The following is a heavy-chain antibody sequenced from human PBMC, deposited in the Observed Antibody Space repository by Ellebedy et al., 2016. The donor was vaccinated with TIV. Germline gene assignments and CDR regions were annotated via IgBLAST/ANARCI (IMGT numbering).Heavy chain of an antibody. CDR2: ISAYNGNT. CDR3: ARDRGDGDYDNWFDP. D-gene: IGHD4-17*01. V-gene: IGHV1-18*01. Sequence: AASVKVSCKASGYTFTSYGISWVRQAPGQGLEWMGWISAYNGNTNYAQKLQGRVTMTTDTSTSTAYMELRSLRSDDTAVYYCARDRGDGDYDNWFDPWGQGTLVTVSS. J-gene: IGHJ5*02. CDR1: GYTFTSYG.